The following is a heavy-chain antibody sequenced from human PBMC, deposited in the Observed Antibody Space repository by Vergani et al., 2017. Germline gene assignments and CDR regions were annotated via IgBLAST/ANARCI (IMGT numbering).Heavy chain of an antibody. CDR2: ISYDGSNK. CDR1: GFTFSSYA. CDR3: AKGGGSYSRDFDY. D-gene: IGHD1-26*01. J-gene: IGHJ4*02. V-gene: IGHV3-30-3*01. Sequence: QVQLVESGGGVVQPGRSLRLSCAASGFTFSSYAMHWVRQAPGKGLEWVAVISYDGSNKYYADSVKGRFTISRDNAKNSLYLQMNSLRAEDTAVYYCAKGGGSYSRDFDYWGQGTLVTVSS.